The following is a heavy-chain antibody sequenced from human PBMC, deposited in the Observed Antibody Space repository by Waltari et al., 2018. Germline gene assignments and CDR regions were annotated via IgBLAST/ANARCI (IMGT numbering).Heavy chain of an antibody. Sequence: QVQLVQSGAEVKKPGSSVKVSCKASGGTFSSYAISWVRQAPGQGLEWMGGISPILGIANYAQKFKGRVTITADKSTSTAYMELSSLRSEDTAVYYCASSTRIAWYFDLWGRGTLVTVSS. J-gene: IGHJ2*01. CDR1: GGTFSSYA. D-gene: IGHD2-2*01. V-gene: IGHV1-69*10. CDR3: ASSTRIAWYFDL. CDR2: ISPILGIA.